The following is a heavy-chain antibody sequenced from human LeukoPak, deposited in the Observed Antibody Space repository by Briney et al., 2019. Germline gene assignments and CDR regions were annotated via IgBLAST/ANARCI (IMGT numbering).Heavy chain of an antibody. CDR2: ISSSSSYI. J-gene: IGHJ5*02. CDR1: GFTFSSYS. D-gene: IGHD6-19*01. CDR3: ARFPVAVAGT. Sequence: PGGSLRLSCAASGFTFSSYSMNWARQAPGKGLEWVSSISSSSSYIYYADSVKGRFTISRDNAKNSLYLQMNSLRAEDTAVYYCARFPVAVAGTWGQGTLVTVSS. V-gene: IGHV3-21*01.